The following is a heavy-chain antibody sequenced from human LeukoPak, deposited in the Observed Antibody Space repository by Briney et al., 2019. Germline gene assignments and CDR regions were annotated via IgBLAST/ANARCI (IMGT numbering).Heavy chain of an antibody. V-gene: IGHV4-39*01. Sequence: PSETLSLTCIVSCRSMSSNSHHWGWIRQPPGKGLEWIGSIYYSGRTYYNPSLKSRVTISVDTSKSQFSLKLSSVTAADTAVYYCARHNKALYICGQGTMVTVSS. CDR2: IYYSGRT. D-gene: IGHD2/OR15-2a*01. J-gene: IGHJ3*02. CDR1: CRSMSSNSHH. CDR3: ARHNKALYI.